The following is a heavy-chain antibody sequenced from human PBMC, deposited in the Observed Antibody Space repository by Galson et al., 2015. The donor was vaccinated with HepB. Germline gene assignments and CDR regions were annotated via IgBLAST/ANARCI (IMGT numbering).Heavy chain of an antibody. CDR2: LYSGGTT. V-gene: IGHV3-23*03. J-gene: IGHJ6*02. D-gene: IGHD5-18*01. Sequence: SLRLSCAAPGFTVSSYAMDWVRRAPGKGLEFVSVLYSGGTTSYADSGKGRFIISRDHVKNTLDLQMNNLRVEDTGIYFCAKGMRTGGYSYGYGMDVWGHGTTVTVS. CDR3: AKGMRTGGYSYGYGMDV. CDR1: GFTVSSYA.